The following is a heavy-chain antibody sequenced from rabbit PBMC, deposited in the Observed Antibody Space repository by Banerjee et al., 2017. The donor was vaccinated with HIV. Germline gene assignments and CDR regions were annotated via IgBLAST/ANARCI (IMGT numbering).Heavy chain of an antibody. V-gene: IGHV1S40*01. D-gene: IGHD7-1*01. J-gene: IGHJ4*01. CDR1: GFSLSSYS. CDR2: IGSSGVTT. CDR3: ARTSYGGDGYTT. Sequence: QSLEESGGDLVKPEGSLTLTCTASGFSLSSYSMTWVRQAPGKGLEWIATIGSSGVTTYYANWAKGRFTISRTSSTTVTLQMTSLTAADTATYFCARTSYGGDGYTTWGPGTLVTVS.